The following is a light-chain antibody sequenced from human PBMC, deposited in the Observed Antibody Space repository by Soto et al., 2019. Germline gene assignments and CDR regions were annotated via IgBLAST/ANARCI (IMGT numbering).Light chain of an antibody. V-gene: IGKV2D-29*01. CDR3: MQTIQPLIT. J-gene: IGKJ4*02. Sequence: DVVMTQTPLSLSVTPGQPASISCKSSQSLLHTDGKTYLYWYLQKPGHPPQLLIYEVFNRFSGVPDRFSGSGSGTDFTLKISRVEGEDVGTYYCMQTIQPLITFGGGTKVEI. CDR1: QSLLHTDGKTY. CDR2: EVF.